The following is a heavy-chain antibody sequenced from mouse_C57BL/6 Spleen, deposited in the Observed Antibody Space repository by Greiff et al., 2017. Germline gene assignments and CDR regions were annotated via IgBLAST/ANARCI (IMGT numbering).Heavy chain of an antibody. D-gene: IGHD1-1*01. V-gene: IGHV1-42*01. CDR1: GYSFTGYY. CDR3: ARSEGYGSSYDD. CDR2: INPSTGGT. J-gene: IGHJ2*01. Sequence: VQLQQSGPELVKPGASVKISCKASGYSFTGYYMNWVKQSPEKSLEWIGEINPSTGGTTYNQKFKAKATLTVDKSSSTAYMQLKSLTSEDSAVYYCARSEGYGSSYDDWGQGTTLTVSS.